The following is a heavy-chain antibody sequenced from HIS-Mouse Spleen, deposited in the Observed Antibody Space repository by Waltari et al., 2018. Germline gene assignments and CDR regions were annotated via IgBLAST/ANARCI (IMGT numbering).Heavy chain of an antibody. V-gene: IGHV4-59*01. Sequence: QVQLQESGPGLVKPSETLSLTCTVSGGSISSYYWSWIRQPPGKGLEWIGYIYYRGSTNYNPSLKSRVTISVDTSKNQFSLKLSSVTAADTAVYYCARDSTYYDFWSGYYNGMDVWGQGTTVTVSS. CDR1: GGSISSYY. J-gene: IGHJ6*02. CDR2: IYYRGST. CDR3: ARDSTYYDFWSGYYNGMDV. D-gene: IGHD3-3*01.